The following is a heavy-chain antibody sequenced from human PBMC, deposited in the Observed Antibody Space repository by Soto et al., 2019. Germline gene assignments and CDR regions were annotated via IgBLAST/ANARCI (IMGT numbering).Heavy chain of an antibody. CDR2: INSDGSST. Sequence: EVQLVESGGGLVQPGGSLRLSCAASGFTFSSYWMYWVRQAPGKGLVWVSRINSDGSSTSYADSVKGRFTISRDNAKNTLYLQMNSLRAEDTAVYYCARSGPTIITMIAHWGQGTLGTVSS. J-gene: IGHJ4*02. V-gene: IGHV3-74*01. D-gene: IGHD3-22*01. CDR3: ARSGPTIITMIAH. CDR1: GFTFSSYW.